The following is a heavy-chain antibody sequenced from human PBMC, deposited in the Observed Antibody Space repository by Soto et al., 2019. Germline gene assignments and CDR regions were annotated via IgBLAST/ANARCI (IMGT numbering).Heavy chain of an antibody. CDR1: GYSFTSYW. D-gene: IGHD6-19*01. CDR2: IYPGDSDT. J-gene: IGHJ6*02. CDR3: ARHPPHRSSGWYGMDV. V-gene: IGHV5-51*01. Sequence: GESLKISCKGSGYSFTSYWIGWVRQMPGKGLEWMGIIYPGDSDTRYSPSFQGQVTISADKSISTAYLQWSSLKASDTAMYYCARHPPHRSSGWYGMDVWGQGTTVTVSS.